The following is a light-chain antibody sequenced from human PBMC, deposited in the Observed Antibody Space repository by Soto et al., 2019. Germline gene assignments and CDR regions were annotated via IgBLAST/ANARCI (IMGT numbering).Light chain of an antibody. V-gene: IGKV3-11*02. CDR3: QQRSDWPFT. J-gene: IGKJ5*01. CDR2: ESS. CDR1: HSVSSN. Sequence: IVLTQSPDTLSLSPGERATLSCSASHSVSSNLAWYQQKPGQAPRLLIYESSHRATGVPARFTGSGSGREFTLTISSLEPEDFAVYYCQQRSDWPFTFGRGTRLEIK.